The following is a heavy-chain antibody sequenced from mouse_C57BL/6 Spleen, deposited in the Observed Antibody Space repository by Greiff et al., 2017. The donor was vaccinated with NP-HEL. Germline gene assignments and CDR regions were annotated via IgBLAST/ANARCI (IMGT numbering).Heavy chain of an antibody. D-gene: IGHD1-1*01. J-gene: IGHJ2*01. Sequence: EVHLVESEGGLVQPGSSMKLSCTASGFTFSDYYMAWVRQVPEKGLEWVANINYDGSSTYYLDSLKSRFTISGDNAKNILYLQMSSLKSEDTASYYCAREGFGSSYFDYWGQGTTLTVSS. V-gene: IGHV5-16*01. CDR2: INYDGSST. CDR1: GFTFSDYY. CDR3: AREGFGSSYFDY.